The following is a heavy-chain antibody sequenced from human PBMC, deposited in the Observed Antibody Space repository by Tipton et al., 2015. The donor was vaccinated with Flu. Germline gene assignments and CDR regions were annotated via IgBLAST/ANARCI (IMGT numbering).Heavy chain of an antibody. CDR3: ARVSGYSSGLGY. Sequence: QLVQSGGGLVQPGGSLRLSCAASGFTFSSYEMNWVRQAPGKGLEWVSYISSSGSTIYYADSVKGRFTISRDNAKNSLYLQMNSLRAEDTAVYYCARVSGYSSGLGYWGQGTLVTVSS. CDR1: GFTFSSYE. V-gene: IGHV3-48*03. CDR2: ISSSGSTI. J-gene: IGHJ4*02. D-gene: IGHD6-19*01.